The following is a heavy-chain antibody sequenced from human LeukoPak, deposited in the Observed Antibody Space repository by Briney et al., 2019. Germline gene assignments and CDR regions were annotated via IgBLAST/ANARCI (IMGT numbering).Heavy chain of an antibody. CDR2: INHSGST. CDR3: ARRGIVVVYNWFDP. CDR1: GGSFSGYY. J-gene: IGHJ5*02. Sequence: SETLSLTCAVYGGSFSGYYWSWLRQPPRKGLEWIGEINHSGSTNYNPSLKSRLTISVDTSKNQFSLKLSSVTAADTAVYYCARRGIVVVYNWFDPWGQGTLVTVSS. V-gene: IGHV4-34*01. D-gene: IGHD3-22*01.